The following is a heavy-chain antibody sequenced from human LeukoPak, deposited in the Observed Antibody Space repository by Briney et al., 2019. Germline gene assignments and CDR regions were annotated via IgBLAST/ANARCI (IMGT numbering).Heavy chain of an antibody. CDR3: GRGMGGGGVSNFDY. J-gene: IGHJ4*02. CDR1: GFTFDDYA. V-gene: IGHV3-9*01. Sequence: GGSLRLSCAASGFTFDDYAMHWVRQAPGKGLEWVSGISWNSGSIGYADSVKGRFTISRDNAKNSLYLQMNSLRAEDTAVYYCGRGMGGGGVSNFDYWGQGTLVTVSS. CDR2: ISWNSGSI. D-gene: IGHD3-16*01.